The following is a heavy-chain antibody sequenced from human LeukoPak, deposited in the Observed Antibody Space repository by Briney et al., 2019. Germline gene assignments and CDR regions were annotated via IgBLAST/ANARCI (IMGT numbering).Heavy chain of an antibody. Sequence: SVKLSCKASGGTFSSYAISWVRQAPGQGLEWMGRIIPILGIANYAQKFQGRVTITADKSTSTAYMELSSLRSEDTAVYYCAREEPAAIGLFDYWGQGTLVTVSS. V-gene: IGHV1-69*04. J-gene: IGHJ4*02. CDR2: IIPILGIA. CDR1: GGTFSSYA. D-gene: IGHD2-2*01. CDR3: AREEPAAIGLFDY.